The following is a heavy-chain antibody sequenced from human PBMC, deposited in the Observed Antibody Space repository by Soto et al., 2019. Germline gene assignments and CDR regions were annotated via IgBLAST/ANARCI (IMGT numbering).Heavy chain of an antibody. CDR1: GAPISTGNW. Sequence: QVHLQESGPRLVQSSGTLSLTCGVSGAPISTGNWWTWVRQPPGKGLEWIGEIYHGGNTNYRPSLTSRVTISVDKSKMQFPLRLSSVTAADTAVYYCARHSSYYYDTSAYYDSWGQGTLVTVSS. J-gene: IGHJ5*01. V-gene: IGHV4-4*02. CDR3: ARHSSYYYDTSAYYDS. CDR2: IYHGGNT. D-gene: IGHD3-22*01.